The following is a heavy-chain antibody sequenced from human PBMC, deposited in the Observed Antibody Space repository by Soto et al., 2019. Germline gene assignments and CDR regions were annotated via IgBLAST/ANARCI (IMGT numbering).Heavy chain of an antibody. D-gene: IGHD3-22*01. CDR2: ISYDGSNK. CDR3: AKDYYDSSGRFFDY. V-gene: IGHV3-30*18. Sequence: GGSLRLSCAASGFTFSSYGMHWVRQAPGKGLEWVAVISYDGSNKYYADSVKGRFTISRDNSKNTLYLQMNSLRAEDTAVYYCAKDYYDSSGRFFDYWGQGT. CDR1: GFTFSSYG. J-gene: IGHJ4*02.